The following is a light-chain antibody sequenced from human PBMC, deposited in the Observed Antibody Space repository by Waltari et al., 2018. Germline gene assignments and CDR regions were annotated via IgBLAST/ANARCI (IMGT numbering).Light chain of an antibody. CDR3: QQYFGSPPYT. J-gene: IGKJ2*01. Sequence: EIVLTQSPDTLSLSPGERATLSCRAIQSVSTSFLAWYQQKPVQAPRLLIYGASNRATGIPDRFSGRGSGTDFTLTISRLEPEDFAVYYCQQYFGSPPYTFGQGTKLEIK. CDR2: GAS. V-gene: IGKV3-20*01. CDR1: QSVSTSF.